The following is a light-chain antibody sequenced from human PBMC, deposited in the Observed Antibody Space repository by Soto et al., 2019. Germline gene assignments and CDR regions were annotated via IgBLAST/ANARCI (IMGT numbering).Light chain of an antibody. V-gene: IGLV4-69*01. CDR3: QNWATGIRV. CDR1: SGHYNYA. Sequence: QSVLTQSPSASASLGASVKLTCTLSSGHYNYAIAWHQQQQEQGPRYLMNLNNDGSHSKGDGIPHRFSGSSSGTERYLTIASLQPEDAADYCCQNWATGIRVFGGGTKLTVL. J-gene: IGLJ3*02. CDR2: LNNDGSH.